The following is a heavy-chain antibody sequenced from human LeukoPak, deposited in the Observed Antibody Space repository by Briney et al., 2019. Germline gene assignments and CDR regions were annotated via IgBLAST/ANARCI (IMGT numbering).Heavy chain of an antibody. V-gene: IGHV1-8*01. J-gene: IGHJ4*02. D-gene: IGHD2-21*01. CDR3: TRSVRNGHIDY. CDR2: MNPNSGNR. Sequence: GASVKVSCKASGYTFTSYDINWVRQATGQGLEWMGWMNPNSGNRGYAQKFLGRVTMTRSTSISTAYMELSSLRFEDPAVYYCTRSVRNGHIDYWGQGTLVTVSS. CDR1: GYTFTSYD.